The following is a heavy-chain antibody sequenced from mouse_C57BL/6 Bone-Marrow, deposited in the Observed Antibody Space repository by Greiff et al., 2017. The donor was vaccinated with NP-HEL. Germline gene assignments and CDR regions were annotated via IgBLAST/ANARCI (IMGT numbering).Heavy chain of an antibody. CDR3: ARPNCYAMDY. V-gene: IGHV1-55*01. CDR2: IYPGSGST. CDR1: GYTFTSYW. J-gene: IGHJ4*01. D-gene: IGHD4-1*01. Sequence: QVQLQQSGAELVKPGASVKMSCKASGYTFTSYWITWVKQRPGQGLEWIGDIYPGSGSTNYNEKFKGKATLTVDTSSSTAYKQLSSLTSEDAAVDYCARPNCYAMDYWGQGTSVTVSS.